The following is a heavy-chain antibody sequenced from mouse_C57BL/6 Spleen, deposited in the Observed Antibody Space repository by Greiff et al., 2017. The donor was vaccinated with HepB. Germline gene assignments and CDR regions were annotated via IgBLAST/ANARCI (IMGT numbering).Heavy chain of an antibody. CDR2: ISSGGSYT. CDR1: GFTFSSYG. CDR3: ARFPDGDSFDY. J-gene: IGHJ2*01. V-gene: IGHV5-6*01. Sequence: EVQLVESGGDLVKPGGSLKLSCAASGFTFSSYGMSWVRQTPDKRLEWVATISSGGSYTYYPDSVKGRFTISRDNAKNTLYLQMSSLKSEDTAMYYFARFPDGDSFDYWGQGTTLTVSS. D-gene: IGHD2-3*01.